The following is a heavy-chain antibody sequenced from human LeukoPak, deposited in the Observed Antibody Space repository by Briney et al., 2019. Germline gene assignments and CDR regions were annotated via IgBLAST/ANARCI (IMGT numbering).Heavy chain of an antibody. J-gene: IGHJ3*01. CDR2: IYTSGST. CDR3: AREKLLLGVFL. V-gene: IGHV4-61*02. CDR1: GGSISSGSYY. D-gene: IGHD3-16*01. Sequence: PSQTLSLTCTVSGGSISSGSYYWSWIRQPAGKGLEWIGRIYTSGSTNYNPSLKSRVTISVDTSNNQFSLKLSSVTAADTAVYYCAREKLLLGVFLWGQGTMVTVSS.